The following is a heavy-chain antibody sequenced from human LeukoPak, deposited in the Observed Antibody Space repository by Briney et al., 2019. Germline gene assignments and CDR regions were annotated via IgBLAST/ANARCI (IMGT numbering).Heavy chain of an antibody. CDR3: ARGTYYSGSGPGNWFDP. CDR1: GFSGSDYY. CDR2: ITKKTAI. D-gene: IGHD3-10*01. V-gene: IGHV3-69-1*01. J-gene: IGHJ5*02. Sequence: GSLRLSCAASGFSGSDYYMNWIRQSPGKGLEWVSHITKKTAIEYADSVKGRFTISRDNANNLLFLQMDSLRPEDTAVYYCARGTYYSGSGPGNWFDPWGHGTLVTVSS.